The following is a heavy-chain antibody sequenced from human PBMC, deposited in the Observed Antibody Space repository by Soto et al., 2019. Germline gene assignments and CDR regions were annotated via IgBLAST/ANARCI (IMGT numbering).Heavy chain of an antibody. CDR3: PTMGTPATAIYDFDY. Sequence: SETLSLTCAVAGYSISSSNWWGLIRQPPGKGLEWIGYIYYSGTTYYNPSLKSRVTISVDTSKNQFSLNLSFVTAADTAVYYCPTMGTPATAIYDFDYWGQETLFTVSS. D-gene: IGHD6-25*01. CDR1: GYSISSSNW. J-gene: IGHJ4*02. CDR2: IYYSGTT. V-gene: IGHV4-28*01.